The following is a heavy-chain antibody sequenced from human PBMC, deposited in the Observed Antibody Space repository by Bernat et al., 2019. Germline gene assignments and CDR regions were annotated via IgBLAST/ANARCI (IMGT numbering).Heavy chain of an antibody. CDR2: IWYDGSNK. CDR1: GFIFSRYG. J-gene: IGHJ5*02. Sequence: QVQLVESGGGVVQPGRSLRLSCAASGFIFSRYGMHWVRQAPGKGLEWVAVIWYDGSNKYYGDSVKGRFTISRDDSKNTLYLQMSGLRAEDTAVYYCATSSGWNHFGDHWGQGTLVSVSS. D-gene: IGHD6-19*01. CDR3: ATSSGWNHFGDH. V-gene: IGHV3-33*01.